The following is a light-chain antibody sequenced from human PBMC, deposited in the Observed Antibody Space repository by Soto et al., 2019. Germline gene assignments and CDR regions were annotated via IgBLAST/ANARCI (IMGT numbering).Light chain of an antibody. V-gene: IGKV3-20*01. J-gene: IGKJ5*01. CDR1: QSVTSTY. CDR3: QQYGSSHT. CDR2: GAS. Sequence: EIVLTQSPGTLSLSPVERATLSCMASQSVTSTYLAWYQQKPGQAPRLLIYGASSRAIGIPDRFSGSVSGSDFILTINRLETEDFAVYYCQQYGSSHTFGQGTRLEI.